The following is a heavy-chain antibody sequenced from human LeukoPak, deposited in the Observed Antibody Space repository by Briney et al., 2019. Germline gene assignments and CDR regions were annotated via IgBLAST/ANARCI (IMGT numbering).Heavy chain of an antibody. CDR3: ARDRYYDSSGYYYESEY. Sequence: GASVKVSCKASGGTFSSYAILWLRPAPGQGLAGMGGIKPIFGTANYAQKFQGRVTITADESTSTAYMELSSLRSEDTAMYYCARDRYYDSSGYYYESEYWGQGTLVTVSS. J-gene: IGHJ4*02. D-gene: IGHD3-22*01. CDR2: IKPIFGTA. V-gene: IGHV1-69*13. CDR1: GGTFSSYA.